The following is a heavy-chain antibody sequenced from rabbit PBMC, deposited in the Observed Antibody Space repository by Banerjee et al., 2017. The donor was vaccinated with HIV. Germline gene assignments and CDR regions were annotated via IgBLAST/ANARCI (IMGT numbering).Heavy chain of an antibody. V-gene: IGHV1S45*01. Sequence: QEQLVESGGGLVQPEGSLTLTCTASGFSFSSTYYMCWVRQAPGKGLEWIACIDAGDNGDTYYASWAKGRFTISKTSWTTVTLQMTSLTAADTATYFCARDLTGVIGWNFNLWGPGTLVTVS. CDR3: ARDLTGVIGWNFNL. D-gene: IGHD1-1*01. J-gene: IGHJ4*01. CDR1: GFSFSSTYY. CDR2: IDAGDNGDT.